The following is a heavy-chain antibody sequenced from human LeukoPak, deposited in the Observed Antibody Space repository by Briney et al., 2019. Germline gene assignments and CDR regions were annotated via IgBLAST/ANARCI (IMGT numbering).Heavy chain of an antibody. Sequence: GGSLRLSCAASGFTFSSYAMHWVRQAPGKVLEWVAVISYDGSNKYYADSVKGRFTISRDNSRNIMNLQTDSLRPEDTALYYCARAMVRGVIPYWGQGTLVTVSS. CDR3: ARAMVRGVIPY. J-gene: IGHJ4*02. D-gene: IGHD3-10*01. CDR1: GFTFSSYA. V-gene: IGHV3-30*04. CDR2: ISYDGSNK.